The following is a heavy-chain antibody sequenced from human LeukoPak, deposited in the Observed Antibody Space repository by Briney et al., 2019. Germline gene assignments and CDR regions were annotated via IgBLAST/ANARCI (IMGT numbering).Heavy chain of an antibody. D-gene: IGHD2-15*01. Sequence: ASVKVSCKASGYTFTNSYIHWVRQAPGQGLEWMGWINPNSGGTNYAQKFQGRVTMTRDTSISTVYMELTRLRSDDTAVYYCARDRLRLGYERTNWFDPWGQGTLVTVSS. V-gene: IGHV1-2*02. CDR1: GYTFTNSY. CDR2: INPNSGGT. J-gene: IGHJ5*02. CDR3: ARDRLRLGYERTNWFDP.